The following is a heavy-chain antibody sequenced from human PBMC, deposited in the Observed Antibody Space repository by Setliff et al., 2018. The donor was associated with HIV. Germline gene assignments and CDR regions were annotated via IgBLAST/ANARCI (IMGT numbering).Heavy chain of an antibody. J-gene: IGHJ4*02. D-gene: IGHD3-3*01. Sequence: ASVKVSCKASGNTFTNYYIHWARQAPGQGLEWMGIINPSGGSPSYAQKFQGRVTITADESTSTAYMELSSLRSEDTAVYYCVRGTRYDFWSNYLTDYYFDYWGQGTLVTVSS. CDR1: GNTFTNYY. V-gene: IGHV1-46*01. CDR3: VRGTRYDFWSNYLTDYYFDY. CDR2: INPSGGSP.